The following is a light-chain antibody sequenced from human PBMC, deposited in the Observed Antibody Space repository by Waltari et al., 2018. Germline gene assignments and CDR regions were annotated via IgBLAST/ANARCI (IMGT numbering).Light chain of an antibody. CDR2: DVS. CDR3: SSYISSSTLEL. J-gene: IGLJ2*01. Sequence: QSALTQPASVSGSPGQSITISCTGTSSDVGAYKYVSWYQQHPGKAPKLMIFDVSNRPPGVSNRFSGSKSGNTASLTISGLQAEDEAGYYCSSYISSSTLELFGGGTSLTVL. V-gene: IGLV2-14*03. CDR1: SSDVGAYKY.